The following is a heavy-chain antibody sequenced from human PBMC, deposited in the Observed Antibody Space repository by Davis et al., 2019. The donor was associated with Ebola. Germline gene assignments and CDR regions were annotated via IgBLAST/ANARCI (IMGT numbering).Heavy chain of an antibody. V-gene: IGHV1-46*01. CDR3: ARGPHSSSRREGYYYYYGMDV. D-gene: IGHD6-6*01. CDR2: INPSGGST. CDR1: GYTFTSYG. Sequence: ASVKVSCKASGYTFTSYGISWVRQAPGQGLEWMGIINPSGGSTSYAQKFQGRVTITADKSTSTAYMELSSLRSEDTAVYYCARGPHSSSRREGYYYYYGMDVWGQGTTVTVSS. J-gene: IGHJ6*02.